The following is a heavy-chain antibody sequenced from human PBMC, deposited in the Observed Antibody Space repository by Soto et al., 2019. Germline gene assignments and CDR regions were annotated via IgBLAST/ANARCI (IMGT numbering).Heavy chain of an antibody. CDR3: ASPLDGDAFDI. J-gene: IGHJ3*02. V-gene: IGHV4-34*01. Sequence: QVQLQQWGAGLLKPSETLSLTCAVYGGSFSGYYWSWIRQPPGKGLEWIGEINHSGSTNYNPSLKSRVTISVDTSKNQCSLKLSSVTAADTAVYYCASPLDGDAFDIWGQGTMVTVSS. CDR1: GGSFSGYY. CDR2: INHSGST.